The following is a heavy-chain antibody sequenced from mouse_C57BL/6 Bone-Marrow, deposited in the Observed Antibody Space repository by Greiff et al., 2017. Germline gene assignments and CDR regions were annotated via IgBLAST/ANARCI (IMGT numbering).Heavy chain of an antibody. V-gene: IGHV5-6*02. J-gene: IGHJ4*01. Sequence: DVKLVESGGDLVKPGGSLKLSCAASGFTFSSYGMSWVRQTPDKRLEWVATISSGGSYTYYPDSVKGRFTISRDNAKNTPYLQMISLKSEDTSMYYCARQESMDYWGQGTSVTVSS. CDR1: GFTFSSYG. CDR3: ARQESMDY. CDR2: ISSGGSYT.